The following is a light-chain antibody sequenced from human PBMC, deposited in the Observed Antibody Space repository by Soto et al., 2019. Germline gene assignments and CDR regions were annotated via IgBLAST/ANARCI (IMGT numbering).Light chain of an antibody. Sequence: IVFTQSPGTQSLYPGDRGHLSSSASQSVSNNYLAWYQQKHGQAPRIIIYGASNRATGIPDRFSGSGYGTDFNLTISRLETEDFAVYYCQQYGSSPLTFGPGTKVDIK. CDR2: GAS. J-gene: IGKJ3*01. CDR3: QQYGSSPLT. V-gene: IGKV3-20*01. CDR1: QSVSNNY.